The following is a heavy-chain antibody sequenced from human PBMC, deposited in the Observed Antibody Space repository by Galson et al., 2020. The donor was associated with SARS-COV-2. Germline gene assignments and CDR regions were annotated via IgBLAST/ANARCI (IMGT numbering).Heavy chain of an antibody. D-gene: IGHD3-3*01. CDR1: GGSISSGGYY. Sequence: SETLSLTCTVSGGSISSGGYYWTWIRQHPGKGLEWIGYIYYSGSTYYNPSLQSRVTISVDTSKNQFSLKLSSVTAADTAVYYCARERVTGDFGSPDYYCDRVVWGDGTKVAVYS. J-gene: IGHJ6*03. CDR3: ARERVTGDFGSPDYYCDRVV. CDR2: IYYSGST. V-gene: IGHV4-31*03.